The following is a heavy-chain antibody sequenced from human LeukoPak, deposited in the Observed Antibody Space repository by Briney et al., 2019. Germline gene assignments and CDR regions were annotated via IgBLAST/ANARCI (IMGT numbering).Heavy chain of an antibody. V-gene: IGHV1-46*01. J-gene: IGHJ4*02. CDR2: INPSGGST. CDR3: ARDGVLAYSSGWYFYFDY. D-gene: IGHD6-19*01. Sequence: ASVKVSCKASGYTFTSYYMHWARQAPGQGLEWMGIINPSGGSTSYAQKFQGRVTMTRDTSTSTVYMELSSLRSEDTAVYYCARDGVLAYSSGWYFYFDYWGQGTLVTVSS. CDR1: GYTFTSYY.